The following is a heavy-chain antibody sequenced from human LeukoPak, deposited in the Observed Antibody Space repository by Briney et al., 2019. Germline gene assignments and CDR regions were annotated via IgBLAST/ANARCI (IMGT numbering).Heavy chain of an antibody. CDR1: GGSISSGSYY. J-gene: IGHJ2*01. CDR3: ARGSIAAASSQRPGDWYFDL. D-gene: IGHD6-13*01. Sequence: TSQTLSLTCTVSGGSISSGSYYWSWIRQPAGKGLEWIGRIYTSGSTNYNPSLKSRVTISVDTSKNQFSLKLSSVTAADTAVYYCARGSIAAASSQRPGDWYFDLWGRGTLVTVSS. V-gene: IGHV4-61*02. CDR2: IYTSGST.